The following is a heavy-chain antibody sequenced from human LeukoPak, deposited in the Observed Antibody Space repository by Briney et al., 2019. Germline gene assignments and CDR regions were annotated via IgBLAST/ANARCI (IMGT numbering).Heavy chain of an antibody. CDR2: IYYDIGRT. CDR1: GDSISGCNYY. J-gene: IGHJ4*02. Sequence: PSQSLSLTCTASGDSISGCNYYWSWIRQHPGKGLEWIGYIYYDIGRTFYNPSLESRVAISVDPSENQFSLRMTSVTAADTAVYHCARDGNWNTGRGVVDSWGRGTLVIVSS. CDR3: ARDGNWNTGRGVVDS. D-gene: IGHD1/OR15-1a*01. V-gene: IGHV4-31*03.